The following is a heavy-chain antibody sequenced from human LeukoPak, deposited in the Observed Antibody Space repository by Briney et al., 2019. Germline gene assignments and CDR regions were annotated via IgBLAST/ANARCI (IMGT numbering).Heavy chain of an antibody. Sequence: ASVKVSCKASGYTFTSYGISWVGQAPGQGGEGMGWINAYNGNTNDAQKLQGRVTMTTDTSTSTAYMELRSLKSDDTAVYDCARDLGTRGLPRGQMGYWGQGTLVTVSS. J-gene: IGHJ4*02. D-gene: IGHD5-24*01. V-gene: IGHV1-18*01. CDR2: INAYNGNT. CDR3: ARDLGTRGLPRGQMGY. CDR1: GYTFTSYG.